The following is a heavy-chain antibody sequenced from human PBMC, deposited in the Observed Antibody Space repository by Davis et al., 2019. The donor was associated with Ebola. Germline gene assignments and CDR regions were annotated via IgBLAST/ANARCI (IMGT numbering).Heavy chain of an antibody. CDR3: ARDSGSSWWGIGDY. CDR2: ISSSGSTI. CDR1: GFTFSSYE. Sequence: GESLKISCAASGFTFSSYEMNWVRQAPGKGLEWVSYISSSGSTIYYADSVKGRFTISRDNAKNSLYLQMNSLRAEDTAVYYCARDSGSSWWGIGDYWGQGTLVTVSS. V-gene: IGHV3-48*03. D-gene: IGHD6-13*01. J-gene: IGHJ4*02.